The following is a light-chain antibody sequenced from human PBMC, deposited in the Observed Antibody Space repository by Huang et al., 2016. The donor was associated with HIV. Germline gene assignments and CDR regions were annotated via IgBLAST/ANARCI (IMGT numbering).Light chain of an antibody. J-gene: IGKJ4*01. CDR1: KSVSSN. V-gene: IGKV3-15*01. CDR3: QQCNNWPLS. Sequence: EILMTQSPATLSVSPGERATLSCRASKSVSSNLAWYQQKPGQAPRLLIYGASTRATGIPARFSGSGSGTDFTLTVSSLQSEDFAVYYCQQCNNWPLSFGGGTKVEIK. CDR2: GAS.